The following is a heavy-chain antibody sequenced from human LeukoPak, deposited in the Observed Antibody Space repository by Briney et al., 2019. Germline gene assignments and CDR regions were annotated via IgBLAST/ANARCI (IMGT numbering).Heavy chain of an antibody. D-gene: IGHD3-3*01. Sequence: PSETLSLTCTVSSYSISNGYYWGWSRQPPGKGLEGIGSIYHSGNAYYNPSLKSRVTISVDTSKNQFSLKLSSVTTADTAVYYCARVPHGETIFGVVLYWFDPWGQGTLVTVFS. V-gene: IGHV4-38-2*02. CDR3: ARVPHGETIFGVVLYWFDP. CDR1: SYSISNGYY. CDR2: IYHSGNA. J-gene: IGHJ5*02.